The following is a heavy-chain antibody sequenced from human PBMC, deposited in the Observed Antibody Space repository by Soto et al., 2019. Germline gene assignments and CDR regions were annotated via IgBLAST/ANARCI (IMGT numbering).Heavy chain of an antibody. CDR2: ISYDGSNK. D-gene: IGHD6-19*01. CDR3: AKEPVTVAQFGWYFDY. V-gene: IGHV3-30*18. CDR1: GFTFSSYG. Sequence: QVQLVESGGGVVQPGRSLRLSCAASGFTFSSYGMHWVRQAPGKGLEWVAVISYDGSNKYYADSVKGRFTISRDNSKNTLYLQMNSLRAEDTAVYYCAKEPVTVAQFGWYFDYWGQGTLVTVSS. J-gene: IGHJ4*02.